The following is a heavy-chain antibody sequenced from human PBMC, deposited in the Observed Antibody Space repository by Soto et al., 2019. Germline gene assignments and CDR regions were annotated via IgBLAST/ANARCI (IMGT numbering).Heavy chain of an antibody. Sequence: QVQLVQSGAEVKKPGSSVKVSCKASGGTFSSYAISWVRQAPGQGLEWMGGIIPIFGTANYAQKFQGRVTITGDETKRKAYKELSSLRSEDTGVYYCARGMIVVVPPYGNYYYGMDVWGQGATVTVSS. CDR1: GGTFSSYA. J-gene: IGHJ6*02. CDR2: IIPIFGTA. V-gene: IGHV1-69*01. D-gene: IGHD3-22*01. CDR3: ARGMIVVVPPYGNYYYGMDV.